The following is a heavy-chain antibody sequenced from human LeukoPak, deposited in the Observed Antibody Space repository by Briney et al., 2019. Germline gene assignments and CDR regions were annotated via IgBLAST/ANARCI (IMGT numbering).Heavy chain of an antibody. CDR1: GFTFSNYD. CDR2: ISSSSSYI. D-gene: IGHD5-24*01. Sequence: SGGSLRLSCAASGFTFSNYDMHWVRQAPGKGLEWVSAISSSSSYIYYADSTKGRFTISRDNAENSLYLQMNSLRAVDTAVYFCARGEEKATITALDSWGQGTLVTVSS. J-gene: IGHJ4*02. CDR3: ARGEEKATITALDS. V-gene: IGHV3-21*01.